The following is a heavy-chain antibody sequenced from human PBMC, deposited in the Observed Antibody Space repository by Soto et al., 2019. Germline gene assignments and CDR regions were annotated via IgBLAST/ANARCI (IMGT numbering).Heavy chain of an antibody. CDR3: AKVQELPSRINGFDY. J-gene: IGHJ4*02. CDR2: TSGSGGST. D-gene: IGHD1-1*01. V-gene: IGHV3-23*01. CDR1: GFTFSSYA. Sequence: EVQLLESGGGLVQPGGSLRLSCEASGFTFSSYAMSWVRQAPGKGLEWVSATSGSGGSTYYADSVDGRVTISRENSKNRLYLQTNSLRAEDTAVYYCAKVQELPSRINGFDYWGQGTLVTVSS.